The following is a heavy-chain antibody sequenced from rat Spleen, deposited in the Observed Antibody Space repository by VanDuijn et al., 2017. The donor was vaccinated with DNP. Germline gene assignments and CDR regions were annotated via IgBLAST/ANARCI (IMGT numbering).Heavy chain of an antibody. D-gene: IGHD1-12*03. Sequence: EVQLQESGPGLVKPSQSLSLTCSVTGYSLTSTYWGWIRKFPGKKMEWIGHINYSGSTTYNPFLESRISITRDTSNNQFFLQLKSVTTEDTATYYCARGNDDYYPNWYFDFWGPGTMVTVSS. J-gene: IGHJ1*01. V-gene: IGHV3-1*01. CDR1: GYSLTSTY. CDR3: ARGNDDYYPNWYFDF. CDR2: INYSGST.